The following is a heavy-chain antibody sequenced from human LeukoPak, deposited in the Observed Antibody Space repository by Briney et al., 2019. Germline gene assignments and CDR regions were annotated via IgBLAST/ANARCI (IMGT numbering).Heavy chain of an antibody. D-gene: IGHD5-24*01. CDR1: GFTFSSYW. Sequence: PGGSLRLSCAASGFTFSSYWMHWVRQAPGKGLVWVSRINTDGSSTSYADSVKGRFTISRDSSKNTVSLQMNSLRAEDTAIYFCARVPPPFTMYYMDVWGKGTPVIVSS. CDR2: INTDGSST. CDR3: ARVPPPFTMYYMDV. J-gene: IGHJ6*03. V-gene: IGHV3-74*01.